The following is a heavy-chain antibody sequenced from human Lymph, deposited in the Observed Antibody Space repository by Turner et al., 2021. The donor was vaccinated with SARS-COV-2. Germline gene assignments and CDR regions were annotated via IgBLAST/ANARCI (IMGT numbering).Heavy chain of an antibody. CDR3: AWAPYYYYGMDV. Sequence: QVQLVESGVGVVQPGRSLRLSCAASGFTFISYGMHWVRQAPGKGLEWVAVISYEGGHKSYADSVKGRFTISRDNSKNTLYLQMISLRAEDTAVYYCAWAPYYYYGMDVWGQGTTVTVSS. CDR2: ISYEGGHK. CDR1: GFTFISYG. J-gene: IGHJ6*02. V-gene: IGHV3-30*03.